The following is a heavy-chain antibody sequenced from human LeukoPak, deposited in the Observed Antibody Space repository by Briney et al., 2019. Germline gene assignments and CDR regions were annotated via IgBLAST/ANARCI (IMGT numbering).Heavy chain of an antibody. J-gene: IGHJ4*02. CDR3: AKESSGYYYDFDY. D-gene: IGHD3-22*01. CDR2: ISGSGSTT. V-gene: IGHV3-23*01. CDR1: GFTFSSYA. Sequence: GGSLRLSCAASGFTFSSYAMSWVRRAPGKGLEWVSTISGSGSTTYHADSVKGRFTISRDSSKNTLYLQMNSLRAEDTAVYYCAKESSGYYYDFDYWGQGTLVTVPS.